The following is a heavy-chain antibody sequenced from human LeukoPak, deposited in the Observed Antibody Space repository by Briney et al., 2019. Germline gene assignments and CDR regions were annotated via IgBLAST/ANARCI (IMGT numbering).Heavy chain of an antibody. Sequence: SVKVSCKASGGTFSSYAISWVRQAPGQGLEWMGRIIPILGIANYAQKFQGRVTITADKSTSTAYLQWSSLKASDTAMYYCARLNSSKNSGSLYGMDVWGQGTTVTVSS. J-gene: IGHJ6*02. CDR1: GGTFSSYA. V-gene: IGHV1-69*04. D-gene: IGHD1-26*01. CDR2: IIPILGIA. CDR3: ARLNSSKNSGSLYGMDV.